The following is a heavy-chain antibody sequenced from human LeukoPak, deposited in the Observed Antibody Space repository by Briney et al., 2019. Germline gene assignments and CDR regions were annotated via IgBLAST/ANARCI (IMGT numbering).Heavy chain of an antibody. CDR3: ATAPLVGVPTFLDS. CDR2: FDREDDEI. J-gene: IGHJ4*02. CDR1: GYTFTELS. Sequence: ASVKVSCKVSGYTFTELSIHWVRRAPGKGLEWMGGFDREDDEIMYARKFQDRVTVTEDTSTDTAVMELRSLKSEDTAVYYCATAPLVGVPTFLDSWGQGTLVTVSS. V-gene: IGHV1-24*01. D-gene: IGHD1-26*01.